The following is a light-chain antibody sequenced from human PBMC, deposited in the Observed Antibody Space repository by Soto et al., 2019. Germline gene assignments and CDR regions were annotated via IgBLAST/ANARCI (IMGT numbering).Light chain of an antibody. CDR1: QDFSNF. Sequence: EIQLTQSPSFLSASIGDRVTITCRASQDFSNFLAWYQQKPGRAPKLLMYDSSTLQSGVPSRFSGSGSGTEFTLTISSLQPEDFATYYCQQLYSFPLTFGGGTKVDIK. V-gene: IGKV1-9*01. J-gene: IGKJ4*01. CDR3: QQLYSFPLT. CDR2: DSS.